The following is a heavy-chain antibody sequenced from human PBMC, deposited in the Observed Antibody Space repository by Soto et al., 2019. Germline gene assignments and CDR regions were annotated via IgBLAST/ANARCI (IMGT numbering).Heavy chain of an antibody. CDR1: EFTFTSYA. D-gene: IGHD3-10*01. J-gene: IGHJ4*02. V-gene: IGHV3-23*01. CDR2: VGSDGGST. Sequence: EVQLLESGGGLVQPGGSLRLSCAASEFTFTSYAMSWVRQAPGKGLEWVSAVGSDGGSTYYADSVRGRFTVSRDNSQNTLYLQMTNLRAEDTAVYYCAKDVCGSGTFCHFDYWGQGTLVTVSS. CDR3: AKDVCGSGTFCHFDY.